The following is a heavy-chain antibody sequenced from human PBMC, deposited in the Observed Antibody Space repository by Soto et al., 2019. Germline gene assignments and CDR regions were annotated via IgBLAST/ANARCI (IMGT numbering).Heavy chain of an antibody. CDR3: AREQSGYPTYSFGMDA. CDR1: GGSISSVYYY. V-gene: IGHV4-30-4*01. CDR2: IYYSGST. D-gene: IGHD3-22*01. J-gene: IGHJ6*02. Sequence: SETLSLTCTVYGGSISSVYYYWSWIRQPPGKGLEWIGYIYYSGSTYYNPSLKSRVTISVDTSKNQFSLKLSSVTAADTAVYYCAREQSGYPTYSFGMDAWGQGTTVTVSS.